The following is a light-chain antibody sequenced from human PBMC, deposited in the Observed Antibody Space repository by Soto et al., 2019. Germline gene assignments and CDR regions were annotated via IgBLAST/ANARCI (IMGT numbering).Light chain of an antibody. J-gene: IGKJ5*01. CDR3: QQYNNWLST. Sequence: EIVMTQSPATLSVSPGERATLSCRASQSVSSNLAWYQQKPGQAPRLLLYGASTRATGIPARFSGSGSGTEFTLTISSLQSEDFAVYYCQQYNNWLSTFGQGTRLQIK. CDR2: GAS. CDR1: QSVSSN. V-gene: IGKV3-15*01.